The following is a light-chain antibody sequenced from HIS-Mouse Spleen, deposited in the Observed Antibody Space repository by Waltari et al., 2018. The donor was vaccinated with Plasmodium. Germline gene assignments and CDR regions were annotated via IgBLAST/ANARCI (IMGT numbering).Light chain of an antibody. CDR2: GAS. V-gene: IGKV1-39*01. Sequence: DIQITQSPSSLSASVGDRVTITCRARQSISSYLNWYQQKPGKAPKLLIYGASSLPSGVPSRFSGSGSGTDFTLTISSLQPEDFAAYYCQQSYSTPPTFGGGTKVEIK. J-gene: IGKJ4*01. CDR3: QQSYSTPPT. CDR1: QSISSY.